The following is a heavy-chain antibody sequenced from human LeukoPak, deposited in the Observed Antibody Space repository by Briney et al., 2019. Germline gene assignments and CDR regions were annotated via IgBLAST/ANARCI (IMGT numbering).Heavy chain of an antibody. Sequence: VASVTVSCTTSGYTFTNYDINWVRQATGQGLEWMGWMNPKSGNTGSAQRFQGRVTMTRDTSISTAYMELSSLRSEDTAVYYCARVWGAIDYWGQGTLVTVSS. D-gene: IGHD1-26*01. CDR3: ARVWGAIDY. J-gene: IGHJ4*02. V-gene: IGHV1-8*01. CDR2: MNPKSGNT. CDR1: GYTFTNYD.